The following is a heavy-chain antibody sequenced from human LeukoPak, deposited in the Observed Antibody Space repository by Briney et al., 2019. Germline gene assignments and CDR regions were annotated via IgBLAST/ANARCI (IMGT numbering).Heavy chain of an antibody. CDR3: ARTTEDCSSTSCYQYWFDP. Sequence: SETLSLTCTVSGGSISNYYWSWIRQPPGKGLEWIGYIHYSGNPNYNPSLKSRVSISVDTSKNQFSLKLNSVTAADTAVYYCARTTEDCSSTSCYQYWFDPWGQGTLVTVSS. CDR1: GGSISNYY. D-gene: IGHD2-2*01. CDR2: IHYSGNP. J-gene: IGHJ5*02. V-gene: IGHV4-59*01.